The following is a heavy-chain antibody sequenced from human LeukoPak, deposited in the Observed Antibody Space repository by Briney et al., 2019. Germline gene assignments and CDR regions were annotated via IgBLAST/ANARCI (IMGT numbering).Heavy chain of an antibody. Sequence: GGSLRLSCAASGFTFSSYGMHWVRQAPGKGLEWAAFIRYDGSNKYYADSVKGRFTISRDNSKNTLYLQMNSLRAEDTAVYYCANYSNYGAGSVDYWGQGTLVTVSS. J-gene: IGHJ4*02. CDR1: GFTFSSYG. V-gene: IGHV3-30*02. D-gene: IGHD4-11*01. CDR2: IRYDGSNK. CDR3: ANYSNYGAGSVDY.